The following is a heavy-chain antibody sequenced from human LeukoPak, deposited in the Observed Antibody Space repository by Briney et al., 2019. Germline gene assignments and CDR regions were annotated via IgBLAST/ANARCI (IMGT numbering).Heavy chain of an antibody. Sequence: GGSLRLSCAASGFTVSSNYMSWVRQAPGKGLEWVSVIYSGGSRYYADSVKGRFTISRDNSKNTLYLQMNSLRAEDTAVYYCARGVHYYDSSGSAGYWGQGTLVTVSS. CDR1: GFTVSSNY. CDR3: ARGVHYYDSSGSAGY. CDR2: IYSGGSR. D-gene: IGHD3-22*01. V-gene: IGHV3-53*01. J-gene: IGHJ4*02.